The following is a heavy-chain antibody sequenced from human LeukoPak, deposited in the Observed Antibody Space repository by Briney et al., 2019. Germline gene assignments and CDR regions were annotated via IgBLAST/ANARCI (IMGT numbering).Heavy chain of an antibody. V-gene: IGHV4-34*01. CDR2: INPTGYT. Sequence: SETLSLTCAVHGGSFSDSYWSWIRQPPGKGLEWIGEINPTGYTNYNPSLESRVTMSVDTSKNQFSLKVTSVTAADTAVYYCARVVSSDDYGDYGWFDPWGQGTLVTVSS. CDR1: GGSFSDSY. CDR3: ARVVSSDDYGDYGWFDP. J-gene: IGHJ5*02. D-gene: IGHD4-17*01.